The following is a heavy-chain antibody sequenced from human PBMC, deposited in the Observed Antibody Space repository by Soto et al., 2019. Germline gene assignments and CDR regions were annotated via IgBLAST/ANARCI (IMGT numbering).Heavy chain of an antibody. D-gene: IGHD2-2*01. CDR1: GGSISSSNW. Sequence: PSETLSLTCAVSGGSISSSNWWSWVRQPPGKELEWIGEIYHSGSTNYNPSLMSRLTISVDRSKNQLSLKLRSVTAADTAVYYCARVLSIATGGNCSSTSCYRWFDPWGQGTLVTVSS. J-gene: IGHJ5*02. V-gene: IGHV4-4*02. CDR2: IYHSGST. CDR3: ARVLSIATGGNCSSTSCYRWFDP.